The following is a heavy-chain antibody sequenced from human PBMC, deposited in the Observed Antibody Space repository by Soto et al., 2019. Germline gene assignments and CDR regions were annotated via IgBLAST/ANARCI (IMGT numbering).Heavy chain of an antibody. CDR1: GGTFSSYA. Sequence: SVKVSCKASGGTFSSYAISWVRQAPGQGLEWMGGIIPIFATTNYAQRFQGRVTITAAESTSTAYMELSRLRSEDTAVYYCARHDCVSSSCYYYYYYAMDVWG. J-gene: IGHJ6*02. CDR2: IIPIFATT. D-gene: IGHD2-2*01. V-gene: IGHV1-69*13. CDR3: ARHDCVSSSCYYYYYYAMDV.